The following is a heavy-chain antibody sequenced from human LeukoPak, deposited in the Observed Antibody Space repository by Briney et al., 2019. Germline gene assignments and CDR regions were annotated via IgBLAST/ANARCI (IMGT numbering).Heavy chain of an antibody. CDR1: GFTFSTYW. Sequence: GESLKISCSTSGFTFSTYWIGWVRQTPGKGLEWVAHINPEESEKNYINSVKGRFTISRDNAKNSLYLQMNSLTDEDTAVYYCVRDKVNGARTGSLFDYWGQGTLVTVSS. V-gene: IGHV3-7*01. CDR3: VRDKVNGARTGSLFDY. CDR2: INPEESEK. J-gene: IGHJ4*02. D-gene: IGHD2-8*01.